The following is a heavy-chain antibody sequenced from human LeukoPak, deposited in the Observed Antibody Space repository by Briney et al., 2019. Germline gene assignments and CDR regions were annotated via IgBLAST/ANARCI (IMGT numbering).Heavy chain of an antibody. Sequence: SQTLSLTCTVSGGSISSGINYSGWIRQHPGKGLEWIGYIHNTGRTDYNPSLKSRVIISVDTSKNRFSLRLSSVTAADTALYYCARKNDYGDSYYMDVWGKGTTVTVSS. CDR2: IHNTGRT. CDR3: ARKNDYGDSYYMDV. J-gene: IGHJ6*03. V-gene: IGHV4-31*03. CDR1: GGSISSGINY. D-gene: IGHD4-17*01.